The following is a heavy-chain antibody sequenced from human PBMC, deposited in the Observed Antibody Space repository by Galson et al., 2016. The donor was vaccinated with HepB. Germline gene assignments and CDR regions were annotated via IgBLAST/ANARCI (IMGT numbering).Heavy chain of an antibody. V-gene: IGHV1-18*01. CDR2: ISAYNGNT. J-gene: IGHJ4*02. Sequence: SVKVSCKASGYTFTSYGISWVRQAPGQGLEWMGWISAYNGNTNYAQKLQGRVTMTTDTSTSTAYMELRSLRSDDTAVYHCASEDSSSWLGDYWGQGTLVTVSS. CDR3: ASEDSSSWLGDY. CDR1: GYTFTSYG. D-gene: IGHD6-13*01.